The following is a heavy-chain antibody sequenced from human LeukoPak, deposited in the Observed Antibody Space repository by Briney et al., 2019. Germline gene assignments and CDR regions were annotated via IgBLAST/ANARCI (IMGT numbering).Heavy chain of an antibody. V-gene: IGHV3-48*03. Sequence: QSGGSLRLSCAASGFTFSSYEMNWVRQAPGKGLEWVSYISSSGSTIYYADSVKGRFTISRDNAKNSLYLQMNSLRAEDTAVYYCARYLSEQTTVVTLPDAFDIWGQGTMVTVSS. CDR3: ARYLSEQTTVVTLPDAFDI. CDR2: ISSSGSTI. J-gene: IGHJ3*02. CDR1: GFTFSSYE. D-gene: IGHD4-23*01.